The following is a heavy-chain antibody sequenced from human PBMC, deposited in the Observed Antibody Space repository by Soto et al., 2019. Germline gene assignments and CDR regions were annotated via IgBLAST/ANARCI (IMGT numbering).Heavy chain of an antibody. V-gene: IGHV3-64*01. CDR1: GFTFSSYA. CDR2: ISSNGGST. D-gene: IGHD3-22*01. Sequence: EVQLVESGGGLVQPGGSPRLSCAASGFTFSSYAMHWVRQAPGKGLEYVSAISSNGGSTYYANSVKGRFTISRDNSKNTLYLQMGSLRAEDMAVYYCAREVKYYYDSSGYYYDWGQGTLVTVSS. J-gene: IGHJ4*02. CDR3: AREVKYYYDSSGYYYD.